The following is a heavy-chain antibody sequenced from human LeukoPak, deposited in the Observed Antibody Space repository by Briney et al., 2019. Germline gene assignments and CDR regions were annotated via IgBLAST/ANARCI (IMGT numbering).Heavy chain of an antibody. D-gene: IGHD7-27*01. V-gene: IGHV1-3*01. CDR3: ASLDWGVGDFDY. J-gene: IGHJ4*02. Sequence: ASVKVSCKASGYTFISYAIHWVRQAPGQRLEWMGWINAGNGNTKYSLKFQGRVTITRDTSATTAYMELSSLRSEDTAVYYCASLDWGVGDFDYWGQGTLVTVSS. CDR1: GYTFISYA. CDR2: INAGNGNT.